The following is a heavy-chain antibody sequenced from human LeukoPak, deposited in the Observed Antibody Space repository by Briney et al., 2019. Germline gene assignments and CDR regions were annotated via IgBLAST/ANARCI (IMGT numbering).Heavy chain of an antibody. J-gene: IGHJ4*02. V-gene: IGHV1-18*01. CDR3: ARDRATTVTTWAEIDY. Sequence: GASVKLSCKASGYTFTSYGISWVRQAPGQGLEWMGWMSAYNGNTNYAQKLQRRVTMTTDTSTSTAYMELRSLRPDDTAVYYCARDRATTVTTWAEIDYWGQGTLVTVPS. CDR1: GYTFTSYG. D-gene: IGHD4-17*01. CDR2: MSAYNGNT.